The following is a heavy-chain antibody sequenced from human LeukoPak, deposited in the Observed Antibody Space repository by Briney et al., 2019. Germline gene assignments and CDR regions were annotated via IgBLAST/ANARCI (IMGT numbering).Heavy chain of an antibody. CDR2: IYYSGYT. CDR1: GGSISNRSHF. V-gene: IGHV4-39*01. Sequence: SETLSLTCTVSGGSISNRSHFWGWIRQTPGKGLEWFGSIYYSGYTYYNPSLKSRVTISVDTSKNQFSLKLSSVTAADTAVYYCARGIVVVPAAIENWFDPWGQGTLVTVSS. J-gene: IGHJ5*02. D-gene: IGHD2-2*01. CDR3: ARGIVVVPAAIENWFDP.